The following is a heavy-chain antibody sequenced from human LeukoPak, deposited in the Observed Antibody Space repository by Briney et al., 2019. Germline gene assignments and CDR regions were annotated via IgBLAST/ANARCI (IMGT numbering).Heavy chain of an antibody. J-gene: IGHJ3*02. D-gene: IGHD6-13*01. V-gene: IGHV3-9*01. Sequence: GGSLRLSCAASGFTFDDYAMHWVRQAPGKGLEWVSGISWNSGSIGYADSVKGRFTIFRDNAKNSLYLQMNSLRAEDTALYYCAKDSSSSWYDAFDIWGQGTMVTVSS. CDR3: AKDSSSSWYDAFDI. CDR2: ISWNSGSI. CDR1: GFTFDDYA.